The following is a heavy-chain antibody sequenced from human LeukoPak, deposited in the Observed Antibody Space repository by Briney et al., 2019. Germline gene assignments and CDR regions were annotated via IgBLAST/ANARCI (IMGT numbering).Heavy chain of an antibody. CDR3: AKDPNWDRGS. V-gene: IGHV3-23*01. Sequence: GGSLRLSCVTSGFTFSSATMMWVRQAPGKGLEFVSGVGHGGGTGTYADSVKGRFTISRDNSKNTLYLQMNSLRVEDTAVYYCAKDPNWDRGSWGQGTLVTVSS. J-gene: IGHJ5*02. D-gene: IGHD7-27*01. CDR1: GFTFSSAT. CDR2: VGHGGGTG.